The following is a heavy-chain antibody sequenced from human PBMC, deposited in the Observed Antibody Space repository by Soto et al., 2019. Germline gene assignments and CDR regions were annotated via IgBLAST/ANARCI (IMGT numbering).Heavy chain of an antibody. CDR2: IGAYNGNT. CDR3: ARDWPYSSGWWGTIFDI. V-gene: IGHV1-18*01. CDR1: GYTFTSYG. D-gene: IGHD6-19*01. Sequence: QVQLVQSGAEVKKPGASVKVSCKASGYTFTSYGISWVRQAPGQGLEWMGWIGAYNGNTNYAQKLQGRVTMTTDTSTSTAYMELRSLRSDDTAVYYCARDWPYSSGWWGTIFDIWGQGTMVTVSS. J-gene: IGHJ3*02.